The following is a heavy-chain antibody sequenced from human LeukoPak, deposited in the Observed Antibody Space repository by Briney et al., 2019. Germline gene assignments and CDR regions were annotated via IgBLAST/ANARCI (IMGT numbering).Heavy chain of an antibody. CDR3: ASGFHDYGDYGYFQH. CDR1: GGSISSYY. J-gene: IGHJ1*01. Sequence: SETLSLTCTVSGGSISSYYWSWIRQPPGKGLEWIGYIYYSGSTNYNPSLKSRVTISVDTSKNQFSLKLSSMTAADTAVYYCASGFHDYGDYGYFQHWGQGTLVTVSS. CDR2: IYYSGST. V-gene: IGHV4-59*01. D-gene: IGHD4-17*01.